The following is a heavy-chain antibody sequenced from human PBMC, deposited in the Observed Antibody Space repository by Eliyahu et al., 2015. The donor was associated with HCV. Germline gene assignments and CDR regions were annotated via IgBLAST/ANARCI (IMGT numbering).Heavy chain of an antibody. J-gene: IGHJ2*01. CDR2: IYWDDDK. V-gene: IGHV2-5*02. D-gene: IGHD3-3*01. Sequence: QITLKESGPTLVKPTQTLTLTCTFSGFSLNTSGVSVGWIRQPPGKALEWLALIYWDDDKRYSPSLKSRLTITKDTSQNQVVLTMTNMDPVDTATYYCAHSEKRVDFWSGLHWYFDLWGRGTLVTVSS. CDR1: GFSLNTSGVS. CDR3: AHSEKRVDFWSGLHWYFDL.